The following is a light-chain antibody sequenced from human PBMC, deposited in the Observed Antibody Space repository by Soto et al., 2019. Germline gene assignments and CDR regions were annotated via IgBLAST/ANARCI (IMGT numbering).Light chain of an antibody. CDR3: QQRELT. Sequence: EIVLTQSPATLSLSPGERATLSCRASQSVSSYLAWYQQKPGQAPRLLIYDASNRATGIPARFSGSGSGTDFTLTISNLEPEDFAVYYCQQRELTFGGGTKVEIK. CDR1: QSVSSY. V-gene: IGKV3-11*01. J-gene: IGKJ4*01. CDR2: DAS.